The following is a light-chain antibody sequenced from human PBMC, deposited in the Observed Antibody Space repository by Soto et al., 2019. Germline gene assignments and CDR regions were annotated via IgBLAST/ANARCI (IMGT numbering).Light chain of an antibody. V-gene: IGLV1-44*01. CDR3: AAWDDRLNGHV. Sequence: QSVLTQPHSASGTPGQRVTISCSGSSSNLGTSSVHWFQQLPGTAPKLLISTTNQRPSGVPERFSGSKSGTSASLAISGLQSEDEADYYCAAWDDRLNGHVFGTGTKLTVL. CDR2: TTN. CDR1: SSNLGTSS. J-gene: IGLJ1*01.